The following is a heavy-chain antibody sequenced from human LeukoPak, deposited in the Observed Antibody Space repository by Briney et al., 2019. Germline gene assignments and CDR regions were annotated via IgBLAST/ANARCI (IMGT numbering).Heavy chain of an antibody. CDR3: VRDLREADH. CDR1: GFTFSSYW. D-gene: IGHD3-10*01. CDR2: VNSDGSSI. V-gene: IGHV3-74*01. J-gene: IGHJ4*02. Sequence: GGSLRLSCAAFGFTFSSYWMLWVRQAPGKGLVWVSRVNSDGSSITYADSVKGRFTTSRDNAKNTVFLQMNSLRVDDTAVYYCVRDLREADHWGLGTLVTVSS.